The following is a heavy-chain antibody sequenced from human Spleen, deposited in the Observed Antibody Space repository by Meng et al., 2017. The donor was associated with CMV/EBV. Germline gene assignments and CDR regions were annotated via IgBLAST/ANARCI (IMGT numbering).Heavy chain of an antibody. V-gene: IGHV3-23*01. D-gene: IGHD2-21*02. CDR2: ISNAADST. J-gene: IGHJ5*02. CDR1: GFTFSNYG. Sequence: GESLKISCAGSGFTFSNYGMSWVRQAPGKGLEWVSTISNAADSTFYADSVQGRFTISRDNSKNTLYLQMNILRAEDTAVYYCAKVVTINWFDPWGQGTLVTVS. CDR3: AKVVTINWFDP.